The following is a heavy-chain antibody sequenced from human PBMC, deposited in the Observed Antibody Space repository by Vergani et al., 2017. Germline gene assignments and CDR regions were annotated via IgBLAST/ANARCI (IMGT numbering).Heavy chain of an antibody. CDR2: IYTSGST. CDR1: GGSISSGSYY. V-gene: IGHV4-61*02. D-gene: IGHD2-2*01. CDR3: ARDVYHCSSTSCYGGWFDH. J-gene: IGHJ5*02. Sequence: QVQLQESGPGLVKPSQTLSLTCTVSGGSISSGSYYWSWIRQPAGKGLEWIGRIYTSGSTNYNPSLKSRVTMSVDTSKNQFSLKLSSVTAADTAVYYCARDVYHCSSTSCYGGWFDHWGQGTLVTVSS.